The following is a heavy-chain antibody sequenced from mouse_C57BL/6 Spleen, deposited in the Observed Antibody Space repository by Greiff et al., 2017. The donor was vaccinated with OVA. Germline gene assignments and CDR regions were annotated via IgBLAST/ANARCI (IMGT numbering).Heavy chain of an antibody. Sequence: EVQLVESGGDLVKPGGSLKLSCAASGFTFSSYGMSWVRQTPDKRLEWVATISSGGSYTYYPDSVKGRFTISRDNAKNTLYLQMSSLHSVDTAMYYCASGSIYFDYWGQGTTLTVSS. CDR3: ASGSIYFDY. D-gene: IGHD2-10*02. J-gene: IGHJ2*01. CDR2: ISSGGSYT. V-gene: IGHV5-6*01. CDR1: GFTFSSYG.